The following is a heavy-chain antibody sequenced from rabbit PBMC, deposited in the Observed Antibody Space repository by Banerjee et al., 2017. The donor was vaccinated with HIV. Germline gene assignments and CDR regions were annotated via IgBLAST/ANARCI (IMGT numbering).Heavy chain of an antibody. Sequence: QSLAESGGDLVKPGASLTLTCTASGFSFSSDYYMCWVRQAPGKGLEWIGYIDPVFGNTVYASWVNGRFTISSHNAQNTLYLQLNSLTAADTATYFCVRDEWLGLYFNLWGQGTLVTVS. D-gene: IGHD4-1*01. J-gene: IGHJ4*01. V-gene: IGHV1S40*01. CDR3: VRDEWLGLYFNL. CDR1: GFSFSSDYY. CDR2: IDPVFGNT.